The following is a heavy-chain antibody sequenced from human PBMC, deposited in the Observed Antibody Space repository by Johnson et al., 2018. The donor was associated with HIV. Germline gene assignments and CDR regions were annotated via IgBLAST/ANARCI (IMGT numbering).Heavy chain of an antibody. V-gene: IGHV3-30-3*01. Sequence: HVQLVESGGGVVQPGRSLRLSCAASGFPFSTYAMHWVRQAPGKGLEWVSVISYDGSDKYYADSVKGRFTISRDNSRNTLYVHMNSLRAEDTAVYYCARDQAYRSSWAFSFDIWGQGTMVIVSS. CDR3: ARDQAYRSSWAFSFDI. CDR2: ISYDGSDK. J-gene: IGHJ3*02. CDR1: GFPFSTYA. D-gene: IGHD6-13*01.